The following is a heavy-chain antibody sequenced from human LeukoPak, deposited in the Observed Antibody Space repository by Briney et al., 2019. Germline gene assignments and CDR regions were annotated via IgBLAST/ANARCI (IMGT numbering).Heavy chain of an antibody. CDR3: ARDRGLVIGSYYYYYMDV. Sequence: SFTSYWIGWIRQPPGKGLEWIGSIYYSGSTYYNPSLKGRVTISVDTSKNQFSLKLSSVTAADTAVYYCARDRGLVIGSYYYYYMDVWGKGTTVTVSS. J-gene: IGHJ6*03. CDR2: IYYSGST. D-gene: IGHD3-9*01. V-gene: IGHV4-39*07. CDR1: SFTSYW.